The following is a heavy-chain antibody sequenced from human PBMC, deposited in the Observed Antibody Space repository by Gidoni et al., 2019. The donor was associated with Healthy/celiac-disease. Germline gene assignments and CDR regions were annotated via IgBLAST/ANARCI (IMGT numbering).Heavy chain of an antibody. CDR3: ARWDGSSYSDWYFDL. J-gene: IGHJ2*01. CDR1: GYRFTSYW. D-gene: IGHD6-13*01. V-gene: IGHV5-51*01. CDR2: IYPGDSDT. Sequence: EVQLVQSGAEVKKPGESLKISCKGSGYRFTSYWIGWVRQMPGKGLEWMGIIYPGDSDTRYSPSFQGQVTISADKSISTAYLQWSSLKASDTAMYYCARWDGSSYSDWYFDLWGRGTLVTVSS.